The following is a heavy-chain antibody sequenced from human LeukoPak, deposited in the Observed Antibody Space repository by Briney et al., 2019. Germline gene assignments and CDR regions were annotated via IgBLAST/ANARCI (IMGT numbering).Heavy chain of an antibody. Sequence: GGSLRLSCAASGFTLSSYAMTWVRQAPGKGLEWVSDIGDSGATTYYADSVKGRFTISRDNSKNTLYLQMSSLRAEDTAVYFCASFHYYDSGAYYPSYWGQGTLVTVSS. V-gene: IGHV3-23*01. J-gene: IGHJ4*02. CDR3: ASFHYYDSGAYYPSY. CDR2: IGDSGATT. D-gene: IGHD3-10*01. CDR1: GFTLSSYA.